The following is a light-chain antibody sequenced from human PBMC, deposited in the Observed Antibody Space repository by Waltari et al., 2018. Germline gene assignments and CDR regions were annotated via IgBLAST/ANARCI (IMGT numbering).Light chain of an antibody. V-gene: IGLV4-60*03. CDR2: LEDSGRY. J-gene: IGLJ3*02. Sequence: QPVLTQSSSASASLGSSVKLTCTLSSGHITNIIAWHQQRPGKAPRYLMKLEDSGRYNKGSGVPDRFSGSSSGADRHLVISNLQSEDEAAYYCEPWNTDTYRVFGGGTKLTVL. CDR3: EPWNTDTYRV. CDR1: SGHITNI.